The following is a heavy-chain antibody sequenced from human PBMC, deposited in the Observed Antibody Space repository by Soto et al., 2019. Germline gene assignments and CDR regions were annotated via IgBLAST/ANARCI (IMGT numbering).Heavy chain of an antibody. Sequence: QVQLVESGGGVVQPGRSQRLSCAASGFTFSRYGMHWVRQAPGKGLEWVAVISYDGSNKYYADSDSVKGRFTISRDNSKNTLYLQMNSLRAEDTAVYYCAKDLGEGAMDVWGQGTTVTVSS. D-gene: IGHD7-27*01. J-gene: IGHJ6*02. CDR3: AKDLGEGAMDV. CDR1: GFTFSRYG. V-gene: IGHV3-30*18. CDR2: ISYDGSNK.